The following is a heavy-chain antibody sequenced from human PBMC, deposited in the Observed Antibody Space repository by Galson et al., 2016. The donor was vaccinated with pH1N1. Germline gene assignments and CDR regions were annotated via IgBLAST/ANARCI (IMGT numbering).Heavy chain of an antibody. D-gene: IGHD4-17*01. Sequence: SGAEVKKPGGSLRLSCAASGFIFTGYSMNWVRQAPGKGVDWISSISGSGSITRYADSVQGRFTISKDTSKNTVYLQMHSLRAEDTGLYYCAKGGYGDYGLDVFDIWGQGIMVTVSS. J-gene: IGHJ3*02. CDR3: AKGGYGDYGLDVFDI. CDR2: ISGSGSIT. CDR1: GFIFTGYS. V-gene: IGHV3-23*01.